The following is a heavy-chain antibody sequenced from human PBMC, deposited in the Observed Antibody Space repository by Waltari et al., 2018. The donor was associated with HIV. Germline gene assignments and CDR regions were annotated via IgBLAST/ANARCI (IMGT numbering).Heavy chain of an antibody. D-gene: IGHD3-3*01. CDR2: ISSSSSYI. CDR3: ARDTSFWSSPDLDAFDI. Sequence: EVQLVESGGGLVKPGGSLRLSCAASGFTFSRHSMNWVRQAPGKGLEWVSSISSSSSYIYYADSVKGRFTISRDNAKNSLYLQMNSLRAEDTAVYYCARDTSFWSSPDLDAFDIWGQGTMVTVSS. V-gene: IGHV3-21*01. CDR1: GFTFSRHS. J-gene: IGHJ3*02.